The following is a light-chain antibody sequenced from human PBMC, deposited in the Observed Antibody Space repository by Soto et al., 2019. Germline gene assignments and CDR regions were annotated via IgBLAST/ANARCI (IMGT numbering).Light chain of an antibody. CDR3: QQYNYLPLT. Sequence: DIQMTQSPSSLSASVGDRVTITCQASQDINNYLIWYQQKPGKAPQLLIYDASNLETGVPSRFSGSGSGTDFTFTISSLQPEDIATYYCQQYNYLPLTFGGGTKVAIK. CDR1: QDINNY. V-gene: IGKV1-33*01. CDR2: DAS. J-gene: IGKJ4*01.